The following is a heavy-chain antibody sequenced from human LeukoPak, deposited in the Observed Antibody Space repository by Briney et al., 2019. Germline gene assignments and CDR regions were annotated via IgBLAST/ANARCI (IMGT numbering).Heavy chain of an antibody. V-gene: IGHV4-39*07. CDR1: GGSISSSSYY. Sequence: NPSETLSLTCTVSGGSISSSSYYWGWIRQPPGKGLEWIGSIYYSGSTYYNPSLKSRVTISVDTSKNQFSLKLSSVTAADTAVYYCARVEYSSSSRYYYYYYYMDVWGKGTTVTVSS. D-gene: IGHD6-6*01. CDR2: IYYSGST. CDR3: ARVEYSSSSRYYYYYYYMDV. J-gene: IGHJ6*03.